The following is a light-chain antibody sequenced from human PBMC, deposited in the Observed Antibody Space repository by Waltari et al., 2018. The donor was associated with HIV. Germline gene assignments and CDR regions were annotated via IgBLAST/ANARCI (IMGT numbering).Light chain of an antibody. Sequence: NFMLTQPHSVSESPRKTVSISCTRLSGSIASSYVPWYQQQPSSYPTAVSLEDNRRHYGGAERFSGSIDSTSNAASLTITGMKTEDDADYYCQSYDTTTPVVFGVGTRLTVL. CDR3: QSYDTTTPVV. CDR1: SGSIASSY. CDR2: EDN. J-gene: IGLJ2*01. V-gene: IGLV6-57*01.